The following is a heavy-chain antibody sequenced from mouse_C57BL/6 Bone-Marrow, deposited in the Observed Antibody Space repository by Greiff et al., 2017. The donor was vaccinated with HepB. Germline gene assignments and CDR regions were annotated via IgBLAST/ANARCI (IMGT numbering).Heavy chain of an antibody. CDR1: GFTFSNYW. CDR2: IRLKSDNYAT. V-gene: IGHV6-3*01. D-gene: IGHD2-5*01. Sequence: EVQVVESGGGLVQPGGSMKLSCVASGFTFSNYWMNWVRQSPEKGLEWVAQIRLKSDNYATHYAESVKGRFTISRDDSKSSVYLQMNNLRAEDTGIYYCTAHYSSYAMDYWGQGTSVTVSS. CDR3: TAHYSSYAMDY. J-gene: IGHJ4*01.